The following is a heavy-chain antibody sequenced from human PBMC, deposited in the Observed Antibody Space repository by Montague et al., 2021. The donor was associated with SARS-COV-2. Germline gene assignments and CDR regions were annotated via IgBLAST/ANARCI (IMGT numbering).Heavy chain of an antibody. Sequence: SLRLYCAASGFTFSSYAMSWVRQAPGKGLEWVSAISGSGGSTYYADSVKGRFTISRDDSKNTLYLQMDSLRAEDTAVYYCAKDWFGYSGYDYDYWGQGTLVTVSS. CDR2: ISGSGGST. V-gene: IGHV3-23*01. CDR1: GFTFSSYA. D-gene: IGHD5-12*01. CDR3: AKDWFGYSGYDYDY. J-gene: IGHJ4*02.